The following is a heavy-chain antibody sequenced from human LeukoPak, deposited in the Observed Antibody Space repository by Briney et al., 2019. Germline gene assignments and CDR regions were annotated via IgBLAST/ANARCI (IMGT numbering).Heavy chain of an antibody. V-gene: IGHV3-74*01. CDR3: AKGGGSSGRSYYFDY. J-gene: IGHJ4*02. Sequence: RTGGSLRLSCAASGFTFSSYWMHWVRQAPGKGLVWVSRINSDGSSTSYADSVKGRFTISRDNSKNTMNLQMNSLRAEDTAVYYCAKGGGSSGRSYYFDYWGQGTLVTVSS. D-gene: IGHD6-19*01. CDR2: INSDGSST. CDR1: GFTFSSYW.